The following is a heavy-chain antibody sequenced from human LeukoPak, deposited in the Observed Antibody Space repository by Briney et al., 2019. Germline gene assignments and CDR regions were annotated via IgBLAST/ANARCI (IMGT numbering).Heavy chain of an antibody. CDR2: MSSSDDGR. V-gene: IGHV3-23*01. D-gene: IGHD6-19*01. J-gene: IGHJ4*02. CDR1: GFSFSSYA. Sequence: PGGSLRLSCATSGFSFSSYAMSWVRQAPGKGLEWVSAMSSSDDGRYYAASVRGRFTISRGTSGSTLYLQMNSLRAEDAAVYYCAKDFSVSVAVAVDWGQGTLVTVSS. CDR3: AKDFSVSVAVAVD.